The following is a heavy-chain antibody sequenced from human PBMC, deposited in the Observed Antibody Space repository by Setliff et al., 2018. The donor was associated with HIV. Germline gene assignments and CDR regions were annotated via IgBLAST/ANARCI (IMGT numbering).Heavy chain of an antibody. CDR3: ARGLSSGWYGYWYFDL. CDR2: IYTSGST. CDR1: GDSISSHY. D-gene: IGHD6-19*01. J-gene: IGHJ2*01. Sequence: SETLSLTCSVSGDSISSHYWSWIRQPAGKGLEWIGRIYTSGSTNYNPSLKSRVTISVDTSKNQFSLKLSSVTAADTAVYYCARGLSSGWYGYWYFDLWGRGTLVTVSS. V-gene: IGHV4-4*07.